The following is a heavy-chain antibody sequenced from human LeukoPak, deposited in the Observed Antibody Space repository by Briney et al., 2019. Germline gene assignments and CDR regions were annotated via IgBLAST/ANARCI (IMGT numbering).Heavy chain of an antibody. CDR2: ISSSSSYI. Sequence: GGSLRLSCAASGFTFSSYSMNWVRQAPGKGLEWVSSISSSSSYIYYADSVKGRFTISRDNAKNSLYLQMNSLRAEDTAVYYCARWGSGSSDAFDIWGQGTMVTVSS. V-gene: IGHV3-21*01. J-gene: IGHJ3*02. D-gene: IGHD3-10*01. CDR3: ARWGSGSSDAFDI. CDR1: GFTFSSYS.